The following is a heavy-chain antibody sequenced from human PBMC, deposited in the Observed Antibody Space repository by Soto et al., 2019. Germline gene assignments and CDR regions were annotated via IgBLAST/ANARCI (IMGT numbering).Heavy chain of an antibody. J-gene: IGHJ3*02. CDR3: ARGPLIVGATTAFDI. V-gene: IGHV1-2*02. Sequence: ASVKVSCKASGYTFTGYYMHWVRQAPGQGLEWMGWINPNSGGTNYAQKFQGRVTMTRDTSISTAYMELSRLRSDDTAVYYCARGPLIVGATTAFDIWGQGTMVTVSS. D-gene: IGHD1-26*01. CDR2: INPNSGGT. CDR1: GYTFTGYY.